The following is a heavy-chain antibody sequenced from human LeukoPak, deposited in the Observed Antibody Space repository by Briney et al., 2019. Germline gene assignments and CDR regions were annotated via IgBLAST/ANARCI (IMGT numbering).Heavy chain of an antibody. CDR2: ISGSGGST. Sequence: GGSLRLSCAASGFTFSSYAMSWVRQAPGKGLEWVSAISGSGGSTYYADSVKGRFTISRDNAKNSLYLQMNSLRAEDTAVYYCARDDYSNYYYYYGMDVWGQGTTVTVSS. J-gene: IGHJ6*02. D-gene: IGHD4-4*01. CDR1: GFTFSSYA. CDR3: ARDDYSNYYYYYGMDV. V-gene: IGHV3-23*01.